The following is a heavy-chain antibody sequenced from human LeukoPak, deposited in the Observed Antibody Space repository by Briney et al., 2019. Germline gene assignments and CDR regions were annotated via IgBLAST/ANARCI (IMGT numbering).Heavy chain of an antibody. CDR3: AKSGTFSSSSGYLDS. J-gene: IGHJ4*02. CDR2: ISSSSSTI. Sequence: PGGSLRLSCAASGFTFSSYSMNWVRQAPGKGLEWVSYISSSSSTIYYADSVKGRFTLSRDNAKNSLSLQMNSLRAEDTAFYYCAKSGTFSSSSGYLDSWGQGTLVTVSS. D-gene: IGHD6-6*01. V-gene: IGHV3-48*04. CDR1: GFTFSSYS.